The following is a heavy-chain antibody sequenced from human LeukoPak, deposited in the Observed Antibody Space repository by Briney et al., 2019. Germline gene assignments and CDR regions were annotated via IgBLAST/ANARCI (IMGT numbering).Heavy chain of an antibody. CDR2: IYYSVST. CDR1: GGSISSYY. Sequence: SETLSLTCTVSGGSISSYYWSWIRQPPGKGLEWIGYIYYSVSTNYNPSLKSRVTISVDTSKNQFSLKLSSVTAADTAVYYCARDYGSGSQPFDYWGQGTLVSVSS. V-gene: IGHV4-59*01. D-gene: IGHD3-10*01. CDR3: ARDYGSGSQPFDY. J-gene: IGHJ4*02.